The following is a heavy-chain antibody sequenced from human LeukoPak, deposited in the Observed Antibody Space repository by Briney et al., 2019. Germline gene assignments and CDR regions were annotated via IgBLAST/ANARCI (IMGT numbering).Heavy chain of an antibody. J-gene: IGHJ4*02. CDR3: AAISHTFPTGMGD. Sequence: SETLSLTCTVSGGSISSYYWSWIRQPPGKGLEWIGYIYYSGSTNYNPSLKSRVTISVDTSKNQFSLKLSSVTAADTAVYYCAAISHTFPTGMGDWGQGTLVTVSS. V-gene: IGHV4-59*12. CDR2: IYYSGST. D-gene: IGHD2-8*02. CDR1: GGSISSYY.